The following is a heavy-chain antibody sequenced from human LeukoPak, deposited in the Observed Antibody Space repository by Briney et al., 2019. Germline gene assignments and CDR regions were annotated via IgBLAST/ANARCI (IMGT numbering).Heavy chain of an antibody. CDR3: AIPVVPAAISYYYGMDV. CDR2: INHSGST. D-gene: IGHD2-2*02. J-gene: IGHJ6*02. Sequence: PSETLSLTCAVYGGSFSGYYWSWIRQPPGKGLEWIGEINHSGSTNYNPSLKSRVTISVDTSKNQFSLKLSSVTAADTAVYYCAIPVVPAAISYYYGMDVWGQGTTVTVS. V-gene: IGHV4-34*01. CDR1: GGSFSGYY.